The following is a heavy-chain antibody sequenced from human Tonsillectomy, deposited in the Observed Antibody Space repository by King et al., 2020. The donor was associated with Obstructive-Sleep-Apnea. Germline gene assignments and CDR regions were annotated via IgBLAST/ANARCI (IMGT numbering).Heavy chain of an antibody. Sequence: VQLVESGGGLVKTGGSLSSSCAASGFTFGALSMNWVRQAPGKGLEWVPSFSLSSTSFNYEDSVRGRFTISRDNAKNSLYLQMNSLRAEDTAVYYCARDHIEARPNYYYGMDVWGQGTTVTVSS. CDR3: ARDHIEARPNYYYGMDV. J-gene: IGHJ6*02. D-gene: IGHD6-6*01. V-gene: IGHV3-21*01. CDR2: FSLSSTSF. CDR1: GFTFGALS.